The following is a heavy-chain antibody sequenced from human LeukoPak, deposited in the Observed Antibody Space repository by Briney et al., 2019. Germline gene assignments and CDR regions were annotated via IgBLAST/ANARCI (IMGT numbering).Heavy chain of an antibody. D-gene: IGHD2-2*01. V-gene: IGHV3-7*01. J-gene: IGHJ4*02. Sequence: GGSLRLSCSASGFTFGSSWMSWVRQAPGKGLEWVAHIKQDGRETYYVDSVKGRFTISRDNAKNSLYLQLNSLRAEDTAVYYCARGLGAYQFDYWGQGTLVTVSS. CDR3: ARGLGAYQFDY. CDR1: GFTFGSSW. CDR2: IKQDGRET.